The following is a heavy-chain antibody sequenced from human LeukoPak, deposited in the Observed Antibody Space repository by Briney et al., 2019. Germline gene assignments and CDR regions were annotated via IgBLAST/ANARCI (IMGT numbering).Heavy chain of an antibody. CDR3: ARLAMGGNYFDY. CDR2: ISSSGSTI. J-gene: IGHJ4*02. CDR1: GFTFSSYE. D-gene: IGHD5-18*01. Sequence: GGSLRLSCAASGFTFSSYEMSWVRHAPGKGLEWVSYISSSGSTIYYADSVKGRFTISRDYAKNSLYLQMNSLRAEDTALYYCARLAMGGNYFDYSGQGTLVTVSS. V-gene: IGHV3-48*03.